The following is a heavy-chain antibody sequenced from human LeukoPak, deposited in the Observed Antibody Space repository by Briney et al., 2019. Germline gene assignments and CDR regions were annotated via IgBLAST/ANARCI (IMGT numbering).Heavy chain of an antibody. V-gene: IGHV4-39*01. CDR2: IYYSGNT. Sequence: SETLSLTCTVSGGSISSSYSWGWIRQPPGKGLEWIGTIYYSGNTYYNPSLKSRVTISVDTSKNQFSLKPSSVTASDTAIYYCASTKLGYSSGWHWGQGTLVTVSS. J-gene: IGHJ4*02. CDR1: GGSISSSYS. CDR3: ASTKLGYSSGWH. D-gene: IGHD2-15*01.